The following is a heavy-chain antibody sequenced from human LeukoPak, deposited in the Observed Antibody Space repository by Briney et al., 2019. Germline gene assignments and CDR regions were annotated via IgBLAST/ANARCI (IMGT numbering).Heavy chain of an antibody. Sequence: GGSLRLSCATSGFTFSSYAMSWVRQAPGKGLEWVSVISGGGVDTDHADSGTGRFTVSRDKSKKTVYLQMISLRAEDTAIYYCAKHGGGTYSVLDSWGQGTLVTVSS. CDR2: ISGGGVDT. CDR1: GFTFSSYA. J-gene: IGHJ4*02. CDR3: AKHGGGTYSVLDS. D-gene: IGHD1-26*01. V-gene: IGHV3-23*01.